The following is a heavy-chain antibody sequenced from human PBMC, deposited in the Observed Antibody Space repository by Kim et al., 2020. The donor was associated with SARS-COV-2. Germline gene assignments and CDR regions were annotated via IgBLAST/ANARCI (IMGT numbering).Heavy chain of an antibody. Sequence: GGSLRLSCAASGFTFSSYGMHWVRQAPGKGLEWVAVISYDGSNKYYADSVKGRFTISRDNSKNTLYLQMNSLRAEDTAVYYCAKESGSGSYYAWTYYYYGMDAWGQGTTVT. D-gene: IGHD3-10*01. CDR3: AKESGSGSYYAWTYYYYGMDA. CDR2: ISYDGSNK. J-gene: IGHJ6*02. CDR1: GFTFSSYG. V-gene: IGHV3-30*18.